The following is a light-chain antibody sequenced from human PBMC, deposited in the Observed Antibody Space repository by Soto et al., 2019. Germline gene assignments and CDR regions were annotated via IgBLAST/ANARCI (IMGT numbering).Light chain of an antibody. J-gene: IGLJ1*01. CDR1: NSDVGGYNY. CDR3: SSYAGSNWYV. V-gene: IGLV2-8*01. CDR2: EVS. Sequence: QSALTQPPSASGCPGQSVTISCTGTNSDVGGYNYVSWYQQYPGKAPKLINYEVSERPSGVPDRFSGSKSGNTASLTVSGLQTADDADYYCSSYAGSNWYVFGTGTKLTVL.